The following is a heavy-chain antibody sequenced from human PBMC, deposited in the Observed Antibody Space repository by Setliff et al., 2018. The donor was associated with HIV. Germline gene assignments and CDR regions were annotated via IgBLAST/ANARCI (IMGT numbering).Heavy chain of an antibody. D-gene: IGHD1-26*01. CDR2: ISSSSSYT. V-gene: IGHV3-11*03. CDR1: GFTFSDYY. CDR3: ARGRGSFDS. Sequence: GGSLRLSCAASGFTFSDYYMSWIRQAPGKGLKWVSYISSSSSYTNYADSVKGRFTISRDNAKNSLYLQMNRLRAEDTAVYYCARGRGSFDSWGQGTLVTVSS. J-gene: IGHJ4*02.